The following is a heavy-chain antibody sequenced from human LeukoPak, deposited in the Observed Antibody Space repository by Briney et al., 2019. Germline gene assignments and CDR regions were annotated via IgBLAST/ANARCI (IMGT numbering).Heavy chain of an antibody. Sequence: GGSLRLSCAASGFTFSRYSMNWARQAPGKGLEWVSSISSTSTYTYYADSVKGRFTISRDNAQNSLYLQMNSLRAEDTAVYYCARDLEYSSSSVSGRSFDYWGQGTLVTVSS. CDR1: GFTFSRYS. D-gene: IGHD6-6*01. CDR2: ISSTSTYT. J-gene: IGHJ4*02. CDR3: ARDLEYSSSSVSGRSFDY. V-gene: IGHV3-21*01.